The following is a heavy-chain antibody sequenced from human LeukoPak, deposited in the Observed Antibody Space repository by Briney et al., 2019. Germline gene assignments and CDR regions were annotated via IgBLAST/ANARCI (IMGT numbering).Heavy chain of an antibody. V-gene: IGHV3-23*01. D-gene: IGHD5-24*01. CDR3: AKDRIKDGYNDY. Sequence: GGSLRLSCATSGFTFTNYAMSWVRQAPGKGLEWVSAIGASGGNTYYADSVKGQFTISRDNSKNMLYLQMNSLRAEDTAVYYCAKDRIKDGYNDYWGQGILVTVSS. CDR2: IGASGGNT. CDR1: GFTFTNYA. J-gene: IGHJ4*02.